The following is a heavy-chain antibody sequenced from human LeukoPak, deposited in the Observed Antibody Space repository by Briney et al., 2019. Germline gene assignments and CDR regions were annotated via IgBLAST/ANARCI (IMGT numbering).Heavy chain of an antibody. CDR2: IYYSGST. CDR1: GGSISSYY. V-gene: IGHV4-4*07. J-gene: IGHJ4*02. CDR3: ARDAVLRYFDWLLQFDY. D-gene: IGHD3-9*01. Sequence: PSETLSLTCTVSGGSISSYYWSWIRQPAGKGLEWIGSIYYSGSTYYNPSLKSRVTISVDTSKNQFSLKLSSVTAADTAVYYCARDAVLRYFDWLLQFDYWGQGTLVTVSS.